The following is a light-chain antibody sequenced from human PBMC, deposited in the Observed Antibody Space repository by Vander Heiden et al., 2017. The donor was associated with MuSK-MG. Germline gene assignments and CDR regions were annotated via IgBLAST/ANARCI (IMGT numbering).Light chain of an antibody. J-gene: IGKJ3*01. V-gene: IGKV1-39*01. Sequence: DIQITQSPSSLSASVGDRVTITCRASQSISSYLNWYQQKPGKAPELLIYAAARLQSGVPQRFSGSGFGTDFTLTSSRPQPEDFAIYFLQHSYSTPLFGHGTKVDIK. CDR3: QHSYSTPL. CDR2: AAA. CDR1: QSISSY.